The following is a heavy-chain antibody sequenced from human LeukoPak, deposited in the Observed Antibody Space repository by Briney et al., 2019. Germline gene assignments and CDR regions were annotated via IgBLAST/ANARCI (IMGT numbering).Heavy chain of an antibody. CDR2: INPNSGGT. V-gene: IGHV1-2*02. D-gene: IGHD1-1*01. CDR3: ARPRYGQLERVGNWFDP. J-gene: IGHJ5*02. Sequence: GASVKVSCKASGYTFTGYYMHWLRQAPGQGLEWMGWINPNSGGTNYAQKFQGRVTMTRDTSISTAYMELSRLRSDDTAVYYCARPRYGQLERVGNWFDPWGQGTLVTVSS. CDR1: GYTFTGYY.